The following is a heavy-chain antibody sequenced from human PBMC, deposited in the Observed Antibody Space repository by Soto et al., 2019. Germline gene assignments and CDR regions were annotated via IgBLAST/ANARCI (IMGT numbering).Heavy chain of an antibody. V-gene: IGHV4-30-2*01. CDR1: GGSISSGGYS. CDR3: ARAGEPIGYCSSTSCYDNWFDP. J-gene: IGHJ5*02. CDR2: IYHSGST. D-gene: IGHD2-2*01. Sequence: SETLSLTCAVSGGSISSGGYSWSWIRQPPGKGLEWIGYIYHSGSTYYNPSLKSRVTISVDRSKNQFSLKLSSLTAADTAVYYCARAGEPIGYCSSTSCYDNWFDPWGQGTLVTVSS.